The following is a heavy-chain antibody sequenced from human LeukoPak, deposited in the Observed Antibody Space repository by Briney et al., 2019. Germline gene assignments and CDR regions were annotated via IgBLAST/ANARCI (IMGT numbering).Heavy chain of an antibody. J-gene: IGHJ1*01. CDR1: GFTFISYW. D-gene: IGHD3-22*01. CDR3: ARAPSEIGGYYPEYFRH. V-gene: IGHV3-74*01. CDR2: IKGDGNT. Sequence: TGGSLRLSCAASGFTFISYWMHWVRQAPGKGLVWVSRIKGDGNTNYADSVKGRFTISRDNAKNTVSLQMNSLRAEDTGVYYCARAPSEIGGYYPEYFRHWGQGTLVTVSS.